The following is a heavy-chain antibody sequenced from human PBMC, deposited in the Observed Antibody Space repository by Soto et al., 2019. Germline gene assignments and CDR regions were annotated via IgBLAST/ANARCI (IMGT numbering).Heavy chain of an antibody. CDR1: GGTFSSYA. Sequence: QVQLVQSGAEVRKPGSSVKVSCKASGGTFSSYAITRGRQAQGQGLERLGGIIHSFGPTNYAQKFQGRVTITADESKSPASMALSSLRYEDTAVYYCGREGTPAPQDCFYYFGMGVCGQGTTVTVSS. CDR2: IIHSFGPT. CDR3: GREGTPAPQDCFYYFGMGV. D-gene: IGHD2-21*02. J-gene: IGHJ6*02. V-gene: IGHV1-69*01.